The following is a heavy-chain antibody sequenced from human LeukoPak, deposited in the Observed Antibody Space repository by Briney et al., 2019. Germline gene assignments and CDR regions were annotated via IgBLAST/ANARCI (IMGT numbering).Heavy chain of an antibody. J-gene: IGHJ6*02. Sequence: GGSLRLSCAAAGFTFSSYEMNWVRQAPGKGLVWVSRINSDGSSTSYADSVKGRFTISRDNAKNTLYLQMNSLRAEDTAVYYCASGPSLAMAPWYYYGMDVWGQGTTVTVSS. CDR3: ASGPSLAMAPWYYYGMDV. CDR1: GFTFSSYE. D-gene: IGHD5-18*01. V-gene: IGHV3-74*01. CDR2: INSDGSST.